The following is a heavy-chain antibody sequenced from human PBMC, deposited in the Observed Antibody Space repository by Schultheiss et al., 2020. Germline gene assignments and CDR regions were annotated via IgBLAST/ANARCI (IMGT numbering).Heavy chain of an antibody. J-gene: IGHJ6*03. CDR2: IYYSGST. Sequence: SETLSLTCTVSGGSISSYYWSWIRQPPGKGLEWIGYIYYSGSTNYNPSLKSRVTISVDTSKNQFSLKLSSVTAADTAVYYCARVDYYYYYMDVWGKGTTVTVSS. CDR1: GGSISSYY. CDR3: ARVDYYYYYMDV. V-gene: IGHV4-59*12.